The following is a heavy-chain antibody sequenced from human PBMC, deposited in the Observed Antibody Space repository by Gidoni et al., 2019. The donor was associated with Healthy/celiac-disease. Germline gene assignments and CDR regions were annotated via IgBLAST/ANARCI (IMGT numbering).Heavy chain of an antibody. CDR1: GGSFSGYY. V-gene: IGHV4-34*01. Sequence: QVQLQQWGAGLLKPSETLSLTCAVHGGSFSGYYWSWIRQPPGKGLEWIGEINHSGSTNYNPTLKSRVTISVDTSKNQFSLKLSSVAAADTAVYYCARGFRYGSRFDPWGQGTLVTVSS. D-gene: IGHD3-22*01. CDR2: INHSGST. CDR3: ARGFRYGSRFDP. J-gene: IGHJ5*02.